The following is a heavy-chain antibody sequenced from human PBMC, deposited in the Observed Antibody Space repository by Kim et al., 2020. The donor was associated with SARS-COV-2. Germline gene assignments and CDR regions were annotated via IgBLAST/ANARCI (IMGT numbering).Heavy chain of an antibody. V-gene: IGHV1-58*01. CDR3: AADSSGDEEFDY. J-gene: IGHJ4*02. Sequence: NYAQKFQERVTITRDMSTSTAYMELSSLRSEDTAVYYCAADSSGDEEFDYWGQGTLVTVSS. D-gene: IGHD6-19*01.